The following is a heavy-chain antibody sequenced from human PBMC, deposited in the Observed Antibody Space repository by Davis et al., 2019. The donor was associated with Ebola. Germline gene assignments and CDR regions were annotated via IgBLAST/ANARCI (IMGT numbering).Heavy chain of an antibody. V-gene: IGHV1-24*01. Sequence: ASVKVSCKVSGYTLNELSIHWVRQAPGKGLEWMAGFDPEDSKAIYAQNFQDRLIMTEDTSTDTAYMELSSLRSEDTALYYCTTTAGADTGTNVVDMWGQGTTVTVSS. CDR3: TTTAGADTGTNVVDM. CDR2: FDPEDSKA. CDR1: GYTLNELS. J-gene: IGHJ6*02. D-gene: IGHD1-1*01.